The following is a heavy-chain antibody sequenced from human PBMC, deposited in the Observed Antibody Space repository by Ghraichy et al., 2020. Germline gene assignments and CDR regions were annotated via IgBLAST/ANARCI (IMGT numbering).Heavy chain of an antibody. Sequence: GGSLRLSCVASGFNFGRYGMNWVRQAPGKGLEWVSYISSSGSTTHYADSVKGRFTISRDNATNSVYLQVNSLRAEDTAVYYCARPMYAFDTRGVFDYWGQGTLATVSS. J-gene: IGHJ4*02. CDR1: GFNFGRYG. D-gene: IGHD2-8*01. CDR2: ISSSGSTT. V-gene: IGHV3-48*01. CDR3: ARPMYAFDTRGVFDY.